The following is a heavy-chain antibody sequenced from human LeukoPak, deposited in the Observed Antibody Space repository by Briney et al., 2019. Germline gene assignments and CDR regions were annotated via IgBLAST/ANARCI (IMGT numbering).Heavy chain of an antibody. J-gene: IGHJ4*02. D-gene: IGHD1-14*01. CDR1: GFTFSNYG. CDR3: AKQHQTNINYFDS. V-gene: IGHV3-30*18. Sequence: PGGAPRISCAAPGFTFSNYGVHWVRQAPGKGLEGVAVISYDGIHKFYTESVKGRFTISRDNSKNTLYLQMNSLRVEDAAVYYCAKQHQTNINYFDSWGQGTLVTVSS. CDR2: ISYDGIHK.